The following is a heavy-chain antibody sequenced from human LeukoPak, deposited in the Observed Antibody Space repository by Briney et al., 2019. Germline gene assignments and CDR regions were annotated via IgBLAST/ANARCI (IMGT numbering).Heavy chain of an antibody. Sequence: ASVKVSCKASGYTFTSYYTHWVRQAPGQGLEWMGIINPSGGSTSYAQKFQGRVTMTRDTSTSTVYMELSSLRSEGTAVYYCASETGAYYYDSYGMDVWGQGTTVTVSS. CDR3: ASETGAYYYDSYGMDV. V-gene: IGHV1-46*01. CDR1: GYTFTSYY. CDR2: INPSGGST. D-gene: IGHD3-22*01. J-gene: IGHJ6*02.